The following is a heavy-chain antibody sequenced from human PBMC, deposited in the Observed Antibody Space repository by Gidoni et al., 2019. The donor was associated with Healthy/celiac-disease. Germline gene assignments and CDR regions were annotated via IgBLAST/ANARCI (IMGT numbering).Heavy chain of an antibody. CDR2: IIPILGIA. J-gene: IGHJ4*02. D-gene: IGHD5-12*01. Sequence: QVQLVQSGAAVKKPGSSVKVSCKASGGTFSSYAISWVRQAPGQGLEWMGRIIPILGIANYAQKFQGRVTITADKSTSTAYMELSSLRSEDTAVYYCARDQIGGYGYFDYWGQGTLVTVSS. CDR3: ARDQIGGYGYFDY. V-gene: IGHV1-69*09. CDR1: GGTFSSYA.